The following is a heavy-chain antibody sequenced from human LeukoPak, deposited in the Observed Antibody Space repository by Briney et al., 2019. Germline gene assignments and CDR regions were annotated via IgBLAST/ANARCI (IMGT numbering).Heavy chain of an antibody. CDR1: GFTFSTYW. J-gene: IGHJ4*02. Sequence: GGSLRLSRAASGFTFSTYWMHWVRQAPGKGLVWVSRISSDGSITGYADSVKGRFTISRDNAKNTLYLQMNSLRAEDTAVYYCARHLNYYLDYWGQGTLVTVSS. D-gene: IGHD3-10*01. CDR2: ISSDGSIT. V-gene: IGHV3-74*01. CDR3: ARHLNYYLDY.